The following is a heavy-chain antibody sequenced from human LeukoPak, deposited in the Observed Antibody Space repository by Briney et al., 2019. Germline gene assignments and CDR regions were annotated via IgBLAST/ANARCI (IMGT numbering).Heavy chain of an antibody. CDR2: IYHSGSA. V-gene: IGHV4-4*02. J-gene: IGHJ3*02. D-gene: IGHD6-19*01. CDR1: GGSISSSNW. CDR3: ARVSIIAVAGPDAFDI. Sequence: SGTLSLTCAVSGGSISSSNWWSWVRQPPGKGLEWIGEIYHSGSANYNPSLKSRVTISVDKSKNQFSLKLSSVTAADTAVYYCARVSIIAVAGPDAFDIWGQGTTVTVSS.